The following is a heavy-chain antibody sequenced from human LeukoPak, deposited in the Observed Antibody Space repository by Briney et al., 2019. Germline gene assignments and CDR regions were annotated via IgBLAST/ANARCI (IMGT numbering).Heavy chain of an antibody. Sequence: ASVKVSCKASGGTFSSYAISWVRQAPGQGLEWMGGIIPIFGTANYAQKFQGRVTITTDESASTAYMELSSLRSEDTAVYYCARASLGGYSYGTGKVYYYYMDVWGKGTTVTVSS. J-gene: IGHJ6*03. CDR1: GGTFSSYA. V-gene: IGHV1-69*05. CDR3: ARASLGGYSYGTGKVYYYYMDV. CDR2: IIPIFGTA. D-gene: IGHD5-18*01.